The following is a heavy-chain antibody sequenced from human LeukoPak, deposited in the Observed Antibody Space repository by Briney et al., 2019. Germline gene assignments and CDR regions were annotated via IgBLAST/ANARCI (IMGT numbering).Heavy chain of an antibody. CDR3: AKDLNYYDSSGYLTNYYYYGMDV. CDR1: GFTFDDYA. CDR2: IGWNSGSI. V-gene: IGHV3-9*01. J-gene: IGHJ6*02. D-gene: IGHD3-22*01. Sequence: GGSLRLSCAASGFTFDDYAMHWVRQAPGKGLEWVSGIGWNSGSIGYADSVKGRFTISRDNAKNSLYLQMNSLRAEDTALYYCAKDLNYYDSSGYLTNYYYYGMDVWGQGTTVSVSS.